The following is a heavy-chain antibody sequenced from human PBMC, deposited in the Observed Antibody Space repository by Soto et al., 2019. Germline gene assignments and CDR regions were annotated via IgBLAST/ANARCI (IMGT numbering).Heavy chain of an antibody. D-gene: IGHD3-9*01. CDR3: EREGRYFDWLLADYYYGMDV. V-gene: IGHV3-21*03. Sequence: GGSLRLSCAASGSTFSSYSMNWVRQAPGKGLEWVSSISSSSSYIYYADSVKGRFTISRDNVKNSLYLQMNSLRAEDTAVYYCEREGRYFDWLLADYYYGMDVWGQGTTVTVSS. J-gene: IGHJ6*02. CDR1: GSTFSSYS. CDR2: ISSSSSYI.